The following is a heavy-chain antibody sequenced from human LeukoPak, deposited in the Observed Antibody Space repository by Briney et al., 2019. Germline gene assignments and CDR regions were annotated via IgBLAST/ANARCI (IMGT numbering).Heavy chain of an antibody. J-gene: IGHJ4*02. Sequence: GASVKVSCKASGGTFSSYAISWVRQAPGQGLEWMGGIIPIFGTANYAQKLQGRVTMTTDTSTSTAYMELRSRRSDDTAVYYCAREGLVRPLDYWGQGTLVTVSS. CDR2: IIPIFGTA. CDR1: GGTFSSYA. V-gene: IGHV1-69*05. D-gene: IGHD3-10*01. CDR3: AREGLVRPLDY.